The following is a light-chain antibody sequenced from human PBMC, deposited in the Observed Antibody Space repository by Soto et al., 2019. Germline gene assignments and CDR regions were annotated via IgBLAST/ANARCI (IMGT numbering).Light chain of an antibody. CDR1: SRDVGNYNY. V-gene: IGLV2-11*01. Sequence: QSALTQPRSVSGSPGQSVTISCTGTSRDVGNYNYVSWYQQHPGKAPKVIIREVTKWPSGVPDRFSGSKSGNTASLSISGLQAEDEADYYCCSYAGSYTWVFGTGTKLTVL. J-gene: IGLJ1*01. CDR2: EVT. CDR3: CSYAGSYTWV.